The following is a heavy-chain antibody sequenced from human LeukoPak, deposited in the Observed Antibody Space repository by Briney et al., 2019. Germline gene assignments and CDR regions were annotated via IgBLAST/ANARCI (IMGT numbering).Heavy chain of an antibody. CDR3: TPEWELLEYSGMDV. J-gene: IGHJ6*02. CDR2: MKSKAYGGTT. Sequence: SLRLSCTASGFTFGDYAMSWVRQAPGKGLEWVGFMKSKAYGGTTEYAASVKGRFTISRDDSKSIAYLQMNSLKTEDTAVYYCTPEWELLEYSGMDVWGQGTTVTVSS. D-gene: IGHD1-26*01. V-gene: IGHV3-49*04. CDR1: GFTFGDYA.